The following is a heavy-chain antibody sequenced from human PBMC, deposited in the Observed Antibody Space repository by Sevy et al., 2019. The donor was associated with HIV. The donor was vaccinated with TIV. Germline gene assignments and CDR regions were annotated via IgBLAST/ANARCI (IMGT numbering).Heavy chain of an antibody. Sequence: GGSLRLSCAASRFTFSLYGMHWVRQAPGKGLEWVALISKDGSNKYYAESVKGRFTVSRDNSNNTLYLQLDSLGPEDTTMYYCAKSMDTVTTLDYWGPGTLVTVS. CDR3: AKSMDTVTTLDY. CDR2: ISKDGSNK. CDR1: RFTFSLYG. J-gene: IGHJ4*02. V-gene: IGHV3-30*18. D-gene: IGHD4-17*01.